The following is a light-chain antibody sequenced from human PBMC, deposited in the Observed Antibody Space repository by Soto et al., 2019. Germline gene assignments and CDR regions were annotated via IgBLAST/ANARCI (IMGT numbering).Light chain of an antibody. CDR1: NSNIGSNF. Sequence: QSVLTQPPSASGTPGQTVTISCSGNNSNIGSNFVFWYQQFPGTAPKLLIHSDDQRPSGVPDRFSGSKSGTSASLAISGLRAEDEADYYCATWDDSLSGWVFGGGTQLT. V-gene: IGLV1-47*02. J-gene: IGLJ3*02. CDR2: SDD. CDR3: ATWDDSLSGWV.